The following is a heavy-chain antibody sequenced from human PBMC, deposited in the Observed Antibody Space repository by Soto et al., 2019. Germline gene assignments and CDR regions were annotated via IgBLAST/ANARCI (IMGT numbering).Heavy chain of an antibody. J-gene: IGHJ5*02. CDR3: ARYNWNDGENWFDP. Sequence: QVQLVQSGAEVKKPGASVKVSCKASGYTFTGYYMHWVRQAPGQGLEWMGWINPNSGDTNYAQKFQGRVTMTRDTSISTAYMELSRLRSDDTAVYYCARYNWNDGENWFDPWGQGILVTVSS. CDR1: GYTFTGYY. CDR2: INPNSGDT. D-gene: IGHD1-1*01. V-gene: IGHV1-2*02.